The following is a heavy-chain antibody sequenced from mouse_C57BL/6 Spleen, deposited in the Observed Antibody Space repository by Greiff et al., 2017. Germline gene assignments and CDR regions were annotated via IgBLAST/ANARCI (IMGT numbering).Heavy chain of an antibody. CDR3: ARSGGPAYFDY. J-gene: IGHJ2*01. V-gene: IGHV1-50*01. CDR1: GYTFTSYW. Sequence: QVQLQQPGAELVKPGASVKLSCKASGYTFTSYWMQWVNQRPGQGLEWIGEIDPSDSYTNYNQKFKGKATLTVDTSSSTAYMQLSSLTSEDSAVYYCARSGGPAYFDYWGQGTTLTVSS. D-gene: IGHD3-1*01. CDR2: IDPSDSYT.